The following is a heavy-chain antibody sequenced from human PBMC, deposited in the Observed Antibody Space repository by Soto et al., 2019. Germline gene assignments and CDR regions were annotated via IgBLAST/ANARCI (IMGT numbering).Heavy chain of an antibody. CDR2: IYYSGST. Sequence: SETLSLTCTVSGGSISSGGYYWSWIRQHPGKGLEWIGYIYYSGSTYYNPSLKSRVTISVDTSKNQFSLKLSSVTAADTAVYYCAREGIGIAAAGTGYYYYGMDVWGQGTTVTVSS. V-gene: IGHV4-31*03. CDR1: GGSISSGGYY. CDR3: AREGIGIAAAGTGYYYYGMDV. J-gene: IGHJ6*02. D-gene: IGHD6-13*01.